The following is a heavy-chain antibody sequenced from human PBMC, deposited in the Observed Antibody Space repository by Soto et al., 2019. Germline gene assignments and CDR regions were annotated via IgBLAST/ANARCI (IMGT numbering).Heavy chain of an antibody. J-gene: IGHJ3*02. V-gene: IGHV1-18*01. CDR2: ISAYNGTT. CDR1: GYTFTSYG. CDR3: ARSGVSSSWYGGAFDI. Sequence: ASVKVSCKASGYTFTSYGISWVRQAPGQGLEWMGWISAYNGTTNYAQKLQGRVTMTTDTSSSTAYMELRSLRSDDTAVYYCARSGVSSSWYGGAFDIWGQGTMVTVSS. D-gene: IGHD6-13*01.